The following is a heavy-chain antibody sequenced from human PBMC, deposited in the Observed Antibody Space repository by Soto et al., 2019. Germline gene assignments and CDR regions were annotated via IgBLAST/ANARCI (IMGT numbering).Heavy chain of an antibody. Sequence: ASVKVSCKTSGYTFTSYAMHWVRQAPGQRLEWMGWINSGNDHTKYSQKFQGRVTITTDTSASTAYMELSSLRSEDTAVYYCARDRGGPQGYYDIITDAFDVWGQGTKVTVSS. V-gene: IGHV1-3*01. J-gene: IGHJ3*01. D-gene: IGHD3-9*01. CDR2: INSGNDHT. CDR3: ARDRGGPQGYYDIITDAFDV. CDR1: GYTFTSYA.